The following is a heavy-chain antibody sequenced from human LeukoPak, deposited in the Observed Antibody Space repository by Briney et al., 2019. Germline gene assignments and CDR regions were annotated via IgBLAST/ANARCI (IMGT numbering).Heavy chain of an antibody. CDR3: ARLYGSGSYYAQYYFDY. Sequence: SETLSLTCAVSGGSISSSNWWGWVRQPPGKGLEWIGEIYHSGSTNYNPSLKSRVTISVDKSKNQFSLKLSSVTAADTAVYYCARLYGSGSYYAQYYFDYWGQGTLVTVSS. CDR2: IYHSGST. D-gene: IGHD3-10*01. V-gene: IGHV4-4*02. J-gene: IGHJ4*02. CDR1: GGSISSSNW.